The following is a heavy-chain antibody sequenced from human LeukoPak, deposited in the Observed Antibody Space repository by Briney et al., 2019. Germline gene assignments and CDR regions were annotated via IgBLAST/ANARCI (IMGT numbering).Heavy chain of an antibody. V-gene: IGHV3-21*01. CDR1: GFTFSSYS. CDR3: ARDTVPVAGALGYYGMDV. J-gene: IGHJ6*02. Sequence: GGSLRLSCAASGFTFSSYSMNGVRQAPGKGLEWVSSISISNTYIYYADPVRGRFTISRDDAKNSLFLQMSSLRAEDTAVYYCARDTVPVAGALGYYGMDVWGQGTTVTVSS. D-gene: IGHD6-19*01. CDR2: ISISNTYI.